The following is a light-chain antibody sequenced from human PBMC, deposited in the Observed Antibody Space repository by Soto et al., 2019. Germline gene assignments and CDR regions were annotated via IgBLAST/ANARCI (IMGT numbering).Light chain of an antibody. J-gene: IGKJ2*01. V-gene: IGKV3-15*01. Sequence: ETVMTQSPATLSVSPGERVTLSCRASQSVSSNLAWYQQKPGQPPRLLIFGASTRATGIPARFSGSGSGTEFTLTISILPSEDFAVYYCQQYNNWPRTFGQGTKLEIK. CDR1: QSVSSN. CDR2: GAS. CDR3: QQYNNWPRT.